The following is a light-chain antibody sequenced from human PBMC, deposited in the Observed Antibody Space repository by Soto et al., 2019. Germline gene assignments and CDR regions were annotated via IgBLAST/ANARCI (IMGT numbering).Light chain of an antibody. CDR2: GAS. CDR3: HQYGSSPQA. J-gene: IGKJ3*01. CDR1: QSVTRSF. V-gene: IGKV3-20*01. Sequence: EIVWTQSPGTLSLSPGERVTLSCRASQSVTRSFLAWYQQKPGQAPRLLIYGASSRATGIPDRFSGSGSGTDFTLTLSRLEPEDFAVYYCHQYGSSPQAFGPGTKVDIK.